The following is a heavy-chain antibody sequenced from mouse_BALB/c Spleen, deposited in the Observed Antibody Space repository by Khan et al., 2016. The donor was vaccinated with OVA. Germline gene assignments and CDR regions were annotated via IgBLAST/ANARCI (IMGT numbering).Heavy chain of an antibody. CDR2: INPYNDYT. CDR3: ANPRQLGLMGWFTY. Sequence: VRLQQSGAELVRPGASVKISCKAFGYTFTNHHINWVKQRPGQGLDWIGYINPYNDYTNYNQKFKGKATLTVDKSSSTAYMELSSLTSEDSAVYYWANPRQLGLMGWFTYWGQGTLVTVSA. V-gene: IGHV1S45*01. D-gene: IGHD3-2*01. CDR1: GYTFTNHH. J-gene: IGHJ3*01.